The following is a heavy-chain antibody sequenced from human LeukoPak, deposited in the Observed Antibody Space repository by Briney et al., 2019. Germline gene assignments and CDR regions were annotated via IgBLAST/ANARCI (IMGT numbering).Heavy chain of an antibody. Sequence: GGSLRLSCAASGFTFSSYAMSWVRQAPGKGLEWVSAISGSGGSTYYADSVKGRFTISRDNSKNTLYLQMNSLRAEDTAVYYCAKSPGYCSGGSCYSGYYYMDVWGKGTTVTISS. J-gene: IGHJ6*03. D-gene: IGHD2-15*01. V-gene: IGHV3-23*01. CDR2: ISGSGGST. CDR3: AKSPGYCSGGSCYSGYYYMDV. CDR1: GFTFSSYA.